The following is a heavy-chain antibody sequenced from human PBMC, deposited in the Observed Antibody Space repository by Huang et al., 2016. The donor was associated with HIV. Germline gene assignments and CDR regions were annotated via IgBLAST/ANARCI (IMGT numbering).Heavy chain of an antibody. CDR2: ISYDGKTK. J-gene: IGHJ4*02. CDR3: AKGGSAAAVLDF. V-gene: IGHV3-30*18. CDR1: GFTFSSYG. D-gene: IGHD6-13*01. Sequence: QVQLVESGGGVVQPGRSLRISCAASGFTFSSYGMHWVRQAPGKGLEWWAVISYDGKTKYYADSVKGRFSISRDNSKTTVYLQLNSLRVEDTAVYYCAKGGSAAAVLDFWGQGTLVTVSS.